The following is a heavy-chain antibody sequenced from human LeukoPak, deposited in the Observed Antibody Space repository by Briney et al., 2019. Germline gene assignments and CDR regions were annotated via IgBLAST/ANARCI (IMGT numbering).Heavy chain of an antibody. J-gene: IGHJ3*02. D-gene: IGHD3-3*01. Sequence: SETLSLTCTVSGGSVSSGSYYWSWIRQPPGKGLEWIGYIYYSGSTNYNPSLKSRVTISVDTSKNQFSLKLSSVTAADTAVYYCARVLECYDFWSGRNDAFDIWGQGTMVTVSS. CDR1: GGSVSSGSYY. CDR3: ARVLECYDFWSGRNDAFDI. CDR2: IYYSGST. V-gene: IGHV4-61*01.